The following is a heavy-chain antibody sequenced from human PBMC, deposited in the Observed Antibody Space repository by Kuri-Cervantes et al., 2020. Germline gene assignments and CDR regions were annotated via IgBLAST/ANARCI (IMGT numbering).Heavy chain of an antibody. Sequence: LSLTCAASGFTFSSYWMSWVRQAPGKGLEWVAVISYDGSNKYYADSVKGRLTISRDNSKNTLYLQMNSLRAEDTAVYYCAKDHKTIFGVVIIDYYYYGMDVWGQGTTVTVSS. D-gene: IGHD3-3*01. V-gene: IGHV3-30*18. CDR3: AKDHKTIFGVVIIDYYYYGMDV. J-gene: IGHJ6*02. CDR1: GFTFSSYW. CDR2: ISYDGSNK.